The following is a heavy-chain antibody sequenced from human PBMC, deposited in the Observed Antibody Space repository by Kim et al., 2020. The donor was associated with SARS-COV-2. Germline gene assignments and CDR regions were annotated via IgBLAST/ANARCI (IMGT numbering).Heavy chain of an antibody. CDR3: ARGPYSSSWRDY. J-gene: IGHJ4*02. V-gene: IGHV1-8*01. Sequence: GYAQKFQGRVTMTRNTSRSTAYMELSSLRSEDTAVYYCARGPYSSSWRDYWGQGTLVTVSS. D-gene: IGHD6-13*01.